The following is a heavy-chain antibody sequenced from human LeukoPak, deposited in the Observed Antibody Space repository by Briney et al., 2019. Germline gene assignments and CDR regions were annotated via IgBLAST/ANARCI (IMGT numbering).Heavy chain of an antibody. J-gene: IGHJ4*02. CDR3: AKNSGRDGYNDYFDY. CDR2: ISDDGSKK. V-gene: IGHV3-30*18. CDR1: GFTFSRSG. Sequence: SGGSLRLSCAASGFTFSRSGMHWVREAPGKGLEWGALISDDGSKKNYADSVKGRFTISRDNSKNTLYLQMNSLRAEDTAVFYCAKNSGRDGYNDYFDYWGLGTLVTVSS. D-gene: IGHD5-24*01.